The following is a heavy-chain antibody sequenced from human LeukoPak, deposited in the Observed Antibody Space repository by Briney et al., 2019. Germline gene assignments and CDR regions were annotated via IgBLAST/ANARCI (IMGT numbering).Heavy chain of an antibody. CDR1: GGSISSGGYS. J-gene: IGHJ5*02. CDR2: IYHSGST. D-gene: IGHD3-10*01. Sequence: SPTLSLTCAVSGGSISSGGYSWSWIRQPPGKGLEWIGYIYHSGSTYYNPSLKSRVTISVDRSKNQFSLKLSSVTAADTAVYYCARSDGGWFDPWGQGTLVTVSS. CDR3: ARSDGGWFDP. V-gene: IGHV4-30-2*01.